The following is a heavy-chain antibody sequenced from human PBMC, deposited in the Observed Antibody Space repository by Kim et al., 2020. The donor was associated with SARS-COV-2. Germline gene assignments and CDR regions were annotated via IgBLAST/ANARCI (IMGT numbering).Heavy chain of an antibody. D-gene: IGHD3-10*01. CDR1: GGSISSYY. CDR2: IYYSGST. V-gene: IGHV4-59*01. Sequence: SETLSLTCTVSGGSISSYYWSWIRQPPGKGLEWIGYIYYSGSTNYNPSLKSRVTISVDTSKNQFSLKLSSVTAADTAVYYCARDIYYGSGMPDYYGMDVWGQGTTVTVSS. CDR3: ARDIYYGSGMPDYYGMDV. J-gene: IGHJ6*02.